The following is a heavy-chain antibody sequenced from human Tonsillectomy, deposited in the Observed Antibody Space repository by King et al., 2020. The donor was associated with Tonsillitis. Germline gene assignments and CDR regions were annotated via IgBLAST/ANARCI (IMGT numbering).Heavy chain of an antibody. Sequence: VQLVESGGGLIQPGGSLRLSCAASGYTFSTYAMSWVRQAPGKGLEWVSAITGSGDSTYYADSVKGRFTISRDSSKNTLYLQMNSLRAEDTAIYYCAKDRLAWSGYSDLWGQGTLVTVSS. CDR2: ITGSGDST. CDR3: AKDRLAWSGYSDL. D-gene: IGHD3-3*01. V-gene: IGHV3-23*04. J-gene: IGHJ5*02. CDR1: GYTFSTYA.